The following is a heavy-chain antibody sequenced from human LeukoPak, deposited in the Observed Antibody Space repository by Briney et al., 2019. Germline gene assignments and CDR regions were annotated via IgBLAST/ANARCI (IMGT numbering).Heavy chain of an antibody. CDR2: IYYSGST. CDR1: GGSISSYY. D-gene: IGHD3-22*01. J-gene: IGHJ4*02. V-gene: IGHV4-59*08. Sequence: PSETLSLTCTVSGGSISSYYWSWIRQPPGKGLEWIGYIYYSGSTNYNPSLKSRVTISVDTSKNQFSLRLSSVTVADTAVYYCAGHYESRGYWYYFDYWGQGTLVTVSS. CDR3: AGHYESRGYWYYFDY.